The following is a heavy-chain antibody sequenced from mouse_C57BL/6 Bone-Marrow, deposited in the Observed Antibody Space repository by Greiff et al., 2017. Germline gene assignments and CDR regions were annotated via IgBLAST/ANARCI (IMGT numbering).Heavy chain of an antibody. Sequence: VQLQQSGTVLARPGASVKMSCTTSGYTFTSYWMHWVKQRPGQGLEWIGAIYPGNGDTSYNQKFKGKATLTAVTSASTAYMELSSLTNEDSAVYYCTRSFDGCYTWFAYWGQGTLVTVSA. J-gene: IGHJ3*01. D-gene: IGHD2-3*01. CDR1: GYTFTSYW. CDR2: IYPGNGDT. CDR3: TRSFDGCYTWFAY. V-gene: IGHV1-5*01.